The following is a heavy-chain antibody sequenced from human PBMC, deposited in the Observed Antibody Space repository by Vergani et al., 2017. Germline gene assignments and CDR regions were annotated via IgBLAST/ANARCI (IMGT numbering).Heavy chain of an antibody. CDR1: GFTFSSYG. V-gene: IGHV3-33*01. CDR3: AREPLAYCGGDCYRNAFDI. D-gene: IGHD2-21*01. CDR2: IWYDGSNK. Sequence: QVQLVESGGGVVQPGRSLRLSCAASGFTFSSYGMHWVCQAPGKGLEWVAVIWYDGSNKYYADSVKGRFTISRDNSKNTLYLQMNSMRAEDTAVYYCAREPLAYCGGDCYRNAFDIWGQGTMVTVSS. J-gene: IGHJ3*02.